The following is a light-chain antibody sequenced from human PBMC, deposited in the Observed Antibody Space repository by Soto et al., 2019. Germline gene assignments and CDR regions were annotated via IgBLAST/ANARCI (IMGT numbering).Light chain of an antibody. CDR1: QDIRNF. Sequence: DIPMTQSPTSLSASVGDRVTITCRASQDIRNFVAWYQQKPGKAPQLLIYAASTLQSGVPSRFSGSGSGTDFTLTINSLQPEDVATYSCQKYSSVPVFGPGTKVEIK. J-gene: IGKJ3*01. CDR3: QKYSSVPV. CDR2: AAS. V-gene: IGKV1-27*01.